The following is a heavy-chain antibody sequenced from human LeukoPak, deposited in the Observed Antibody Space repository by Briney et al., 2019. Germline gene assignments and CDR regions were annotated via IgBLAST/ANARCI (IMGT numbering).Heavy chain of an antibody. D-gene: IGHD4-11*01. Sequence: GGSLRLSCTVSGFTVSSNSMSWVRQAPGKGLEWISYISGSGFTIHYADSVKGRFTISRDNAKNSLYLQMHSLRAEDTAVYYCARGVPKTSYYYYYMDVWGKGTTVTVSS. CDR3: ARGVPKTSYYYYYMDV. V-gene: IGHV3-48*01. J-gene: IGHJ6*03. CDR2: ISGSGFTI. CDR1: GFTVSSNS.